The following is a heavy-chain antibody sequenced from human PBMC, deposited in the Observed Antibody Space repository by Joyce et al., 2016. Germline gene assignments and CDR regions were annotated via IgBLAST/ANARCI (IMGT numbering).Heavy chain of an antibody. CDR2: LIPIFDTA. CDR3: ATRSIGSFDP. J-gene: IGHJ5*02. Sequence: QVQLVQSGAEVKKPGSSVKVSCKASGGTFARFAINWVRLVPGQGLQWMGVLIPIFDTANYAEKFQGRVTLTVDESKTTGYMELSSLRSEDTAIDYCATRSIGSFDPWGQGTLVTVSS. CDR1: GGTFARFA. D-gene: IGHD6-13*01. V-gene: IGHV1-69*01.